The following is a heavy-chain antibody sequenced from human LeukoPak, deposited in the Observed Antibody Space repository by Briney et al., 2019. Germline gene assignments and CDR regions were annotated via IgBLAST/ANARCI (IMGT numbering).Heavy chain of an antibody. V-gene: IGHV3-21*01. CDR2: ISSSSTYI. CDR3: AKSSGWNYYYYYMDV. D-gene: IGHD6-19*01. CDR1: GFTFSNYG. J-gene: IGHJ6*03. Sequence: GGSLRLSCAASGFTFSNYGMNWVRQAPGKGLERVSSISSSSTYIYYADSVKGRFTISRDNAKNSLYLQMNSLRAEDTAVYYCAKSSGWNYYYYYMDVWGKGTTVIASS.